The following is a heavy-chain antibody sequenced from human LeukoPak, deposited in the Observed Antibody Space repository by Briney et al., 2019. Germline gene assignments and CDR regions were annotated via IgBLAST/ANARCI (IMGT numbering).Heavy chain of an antibody. J-gene: IGHJ6*03. V-gene: IGHV4-61*08. CDR2: IYHSGTT. CDR1: GVAISRGGYA. CDR3: ARMYSGSYYDYYYYYMDV. Sequence: SETLSLTCAVSGVAISRGGYAWNWIRQPPGKGLEWIAYIYHSGTTYYNPSLKSRVTISVDTSKNQFSLKLSSVTAADTAVYYCARMYSGSYYDYYYYYMDVWGKGTTVTISS. D-gene: IGHD1-26*01.